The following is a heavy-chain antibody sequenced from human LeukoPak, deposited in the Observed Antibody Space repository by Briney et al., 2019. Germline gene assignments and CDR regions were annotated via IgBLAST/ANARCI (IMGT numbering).Heavy chain of an antibody. J-gene: IGHJ4*02. V-gene: IGHV5-51*01. D-gene: IGHD3-3*01. CDR2: IYPGDPET. CDR3: ARGVDFWSGSPYFDF. CDR1: GYSFNSYY. Sequence: GESLKISCKASGYSFNSYYIGWVRQMPRKGLEWMGMIYPGDPETRYSPSFQGHVTISLDRSITTAYLRFNNLKASDTAMYYCARGVDFWSGSPYFDFWGQGTLVTVSS.